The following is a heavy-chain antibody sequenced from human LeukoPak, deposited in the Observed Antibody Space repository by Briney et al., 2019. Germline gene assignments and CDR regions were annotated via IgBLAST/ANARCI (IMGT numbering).Heavy chain of an antibody. CDR2: ISWNSGSI. Sequence: GGSLRLSCAASGFTFDDYAMHWDRQAPGKGLEWVSGISWNSGSIGYADSVKGRFTISRDNAKNSLYLQMNSLRAEDTALYYCAKSAYSGSLTYFDYWGQGTLVTVSS. CDR3: AKSAYSGSLTYFDY. J-gene: IGHJ4*02. V-gene: IGHV3-9*01. CDR1: GFTFDDYA. D-gene: IGHD1-26*01.